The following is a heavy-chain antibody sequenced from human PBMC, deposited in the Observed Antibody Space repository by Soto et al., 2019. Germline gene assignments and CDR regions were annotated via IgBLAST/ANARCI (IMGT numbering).Heavy chain of an antibody. D-gene: IGHD3-3*02. CDR1: GFTFSISS. J-gene: IGHJ4*02. Sequence: GGSLRLSCAASGFTFSISSMNWVRQAPGKGLEWVSYISSSGSTISYADSVKGRFTISRDNAKNSLYLQMNSLRAEDTAVYYCARLSPPFDYWGQGTLVTVSS. CDR3: ARLSPPFDY. CDR2: ISSSGSTI. V-gene: IGHV3-48*04.